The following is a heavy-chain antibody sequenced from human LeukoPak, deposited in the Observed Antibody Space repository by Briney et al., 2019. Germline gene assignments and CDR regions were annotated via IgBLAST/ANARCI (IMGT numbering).Heavy chain of an antibody. J-gene: IGHJ4*02. CDR2: ISSGATYE. CDR3: ARDSTYYYDSGSSGPHYFDN. Sequence: GGSLRLSCAAPGFSFSTYAMHWVRQAPGKGLEWVPLISSGATYEYYADSVKGRFTISRDNSKNTLYLQLNSLRAEDTAVYYCARDSTYYYDSGSSGPHYFDNWGQGTLVTVSS. V-gene: IGHV3-30*01. CDR1: GFSFSTYA. D-gene: IGHD3-10*01.